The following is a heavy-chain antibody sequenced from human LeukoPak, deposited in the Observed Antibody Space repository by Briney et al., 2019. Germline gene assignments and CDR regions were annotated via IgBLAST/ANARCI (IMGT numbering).Heavy chain of an antibody. CDR2: ISSSSYT. V-gene: IGHV3-11*03. Sequence: PGGSLRLSCAASGFTFSDYYMSWIRQAPGQGLEWVSYISSSSYTNYADSVKGRFTISRDNAKNSLYLQMNSLRAEDTAVYYCATIAVAGGHFDYWGQGTLVTVSS. D-gene: IGHD6-19*01. CDR1: GFTFSDYY. CDR3: ATIAVAGGHFDY. J-gene: IGHJ4*02.